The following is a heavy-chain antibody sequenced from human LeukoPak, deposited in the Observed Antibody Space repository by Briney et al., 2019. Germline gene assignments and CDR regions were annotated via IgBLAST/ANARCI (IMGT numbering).Heavy chain of an antibody. D-gene: IGHD3-10*01. CDR2: MNHSGSA. J-gene: IGHJ6*03. V-gene: IGHV4-34*01. CDR3: AGSMVRGEDYYYMDV. Sequence: SETLSLTCAVYGGSFSGYYWTWIRQPPGKGLEWIGEMNHSGSANYNPSLKSRVTISVDTSKNQCSLRLSSVTAADTAVYYCAGSMVRGEDYYYMDVWGKGTTVTVSS. CDR1: GGSFSGYY.